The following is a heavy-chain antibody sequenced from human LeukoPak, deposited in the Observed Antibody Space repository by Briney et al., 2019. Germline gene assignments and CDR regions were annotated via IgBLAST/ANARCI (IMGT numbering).Heavy chain of an antibody. CDR1: GFTFSSYA. CDR2: ISYDGSNK. Sequence: GSLRLSCAASGFTFSSYAMHWVRQAPGKGLEWVAVISYDGSNKYYADSVKGRFTISRDNSKNTLYLQMNSLRAEDTAVYYCAKNPAAARLGGLSTLRDYYMDVWGKGTTVTISS. V-gene: IGHV3-30*04. D-gene: IGHD3-10*01. J-gene: IGHJ6*03. CDR3: AKNPAAARLGGLSTLRDYYMDV.